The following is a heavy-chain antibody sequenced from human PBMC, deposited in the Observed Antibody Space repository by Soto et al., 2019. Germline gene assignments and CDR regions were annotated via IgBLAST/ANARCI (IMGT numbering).Heavy chain of an antibody. V-gene: IGHV1-69*01. Sequence: QVQLVQSGAEVKKPGSSVKVSCKASGGTFSSYAISWVRQAPGQGLEWMGGIIPIFGTANYAQKIQGRVTITADESTSTAYMELSSLRSEDTAVYSCARDREEYSSSSGRICYVAYWGQGTLVTAS. CDR2: IIPIFGTA. CDR3: ARDREEYSSSSGRICYVAY. D-gene: IGHD6-6*01. J-gene: IGHJ4*02. CDR1: GGTFSSYA.